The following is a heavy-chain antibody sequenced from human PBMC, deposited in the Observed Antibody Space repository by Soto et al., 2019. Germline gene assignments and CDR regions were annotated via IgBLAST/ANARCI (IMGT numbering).Heavy chain of an antibody. CDR1: GFTFSSYA. D-gene: IGHD3-22*01. CDR2: ISGSGGST. V-gene: IGHV3-23*01. CDR3: AKGISGYLQGKWFDP. J-gene: IGHJ5*02. Sequence: GGSLRLSCAASGFTFSSYAMSWVRQAQGKGLEWVSAISGSGGSTYYADSGKGRFTISRDNSKNTLYLQMNSLRAEDTAVYYCAKGISGYLQGKWFDPWGQGTLVTVSS.